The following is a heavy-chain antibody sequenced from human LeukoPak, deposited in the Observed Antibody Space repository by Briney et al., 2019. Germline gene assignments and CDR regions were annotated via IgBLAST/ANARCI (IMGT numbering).Heavy chain of an antibody. V-gene: IGHV4-34*01. Sequence: SSETLSLTCAVYGGSFSGYYWSWIRQPPGKGLEWIGEINHSGSTNYNPSLTSRVTISVDTSKNQFSLKLSSVTAADTAVYYCARGCDDSSGYYQYYFDYWGQGTLVTVSS. CDR3: ARGCDDSSGYYQYYFDY. CDR2: INHSGST. CDR1: GGSFSGYY. J-gene: IGHJ4*02. D-gene: IGHD3-22*01.